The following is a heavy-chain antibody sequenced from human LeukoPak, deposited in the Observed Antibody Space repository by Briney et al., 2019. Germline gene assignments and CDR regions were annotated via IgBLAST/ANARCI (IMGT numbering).Heavy chain of an antibody. CDR2: INPNSGGT. CDR3: SKETQYYDFWIGYALQHQNIWFDP. CDR1: GSTFTGYY. D-gene: IGHD3-3*01. Sequence: ASVKPSCKASGSTFTGYYTHWVRQAPGQALEWMGWINPNSGGTNYAQKFQGRVTMTRATSISTAYMELSRLRSAATAVYFCSKETQYYDFWIGYALQHQNIWFDPWGQGTLVTVSS. J-gene: IGHJ5*02. V-gene: IGHV1-2*02.